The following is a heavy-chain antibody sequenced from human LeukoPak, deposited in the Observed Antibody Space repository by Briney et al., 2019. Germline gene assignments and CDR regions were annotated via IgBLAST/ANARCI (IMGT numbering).Heavy chain of an antibody. CDR1: GYTFTSYG. Sequence: AASVKVSCTASGYTFTSYGISWVRQAPGQGLEWMGWISVYNGNTNYAQKLQGRVTMTTDTSTSTAYMELRSLRSDDTAVYYCARGDDYDFWSGYYNLHGMDVWGQGTTVTVSS. CDR2: ISVYNGNT. V-gene: IGHV1-18*01. CDR3: ARGDDYDFWSGYYNLHGMDV. J-gene: IGHJ6*02. D-gene: IGHD3-3*01.